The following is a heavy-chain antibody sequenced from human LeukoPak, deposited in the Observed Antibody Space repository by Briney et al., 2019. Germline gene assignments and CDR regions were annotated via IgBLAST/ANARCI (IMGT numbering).Heavy chain of an antibody. CDR1: GGSISSSSYY. CDR3: ARVKDTSSGGEFDY. CDR2: IYYSGST. D-gene: IGHD2-15*01. Sequence: PSETLSLTCAVSGGSISSSSYYWGWIRQPPGKGLEWIGSIYYSGSTYYNPSLKSRVTISVDTSKNQFSLKLSSVTAADTAVYYCARVKDTSSGGEFDYWGQGTLVTVSS. V-gene: IGHV4-39*01. J-gene: IGHJ4*02.